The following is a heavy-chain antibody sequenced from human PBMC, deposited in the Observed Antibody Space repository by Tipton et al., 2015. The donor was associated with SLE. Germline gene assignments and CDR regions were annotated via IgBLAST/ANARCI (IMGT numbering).Heavy chain of an antibody. J-gene: IGHJ5*02. CDR3: ATHGESGGYFSALLA. V-gene: IGHV4-59*08. D-gene: IGHD2-15*01. CDR1: GGSISSYY. Sequence: TLSLTCTVSGGSISSYYWSWIRQPPGKGLEWIGYIYYSGSTNYNPSLKSRVTISVDTSKIQFSLKLSSVAATDTAIYYCATHGESGGYFSALLAWGQRALVTVSS. CDR2: IYYSGST.